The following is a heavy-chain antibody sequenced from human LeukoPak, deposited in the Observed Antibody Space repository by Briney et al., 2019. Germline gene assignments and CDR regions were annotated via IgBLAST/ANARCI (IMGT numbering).Heavy chain of an antibody. CDR2: IIPIFGTA. D-gene: IGHD5-18*01. J-gene: IGHJ4*02. Sequence: SVKVSCKASGYTFTSCDINWVRQATGQGLEWMGGIIPIFGTANYAQKFQGRVTITTDESTSTAYMELSSLTYEDTAVYYCEIGKYQDTYYWGQGTLLTVSS. CDR3: EIGKYQDTYY. CDR1: GYTFTSCD. V-gene: IGHV1-69*05.